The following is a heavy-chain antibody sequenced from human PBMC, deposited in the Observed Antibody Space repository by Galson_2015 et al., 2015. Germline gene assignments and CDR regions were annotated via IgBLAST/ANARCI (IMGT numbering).Heavy chain of an antibody. V-gene: IGHV3-33*08. CDR3: ARDAVIAAAGPYNWFDP. CDR1: GFTFSSYG. Sequence: SLRLSCAASGFTFSSYGMHWVRQAPGKGLEWVAVIWYDGSNKYYADSVKGRFTISRDNSKNTLYLQMNSLRAEDTAVYYCARDAVIAAAGPYNWFDPWGQGTLVTVFS. CDR2: IWYDGSNK. D-gene: IGHD6-13*01. J-gene: IGHJ5*02.